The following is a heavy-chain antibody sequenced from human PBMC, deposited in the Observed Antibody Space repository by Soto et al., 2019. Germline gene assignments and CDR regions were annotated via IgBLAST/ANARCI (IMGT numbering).Heavy chain of an antibody. J-gene: IGHJ4*02. V-gene: IGHV4-39*01. CDR1: GGSISSSSYY. D-gene: IGHD2-2*01. CDR2: IYSSVST. CDR3: ARRAPATPGGY. Sequence: QLQLQESGPGLVKPSETLSLTCTVSGGSISSSSYYWGWIRQPPGKGLEWIGRIYSSVSTYYNPSLKSRVTISVDTSKNQFSLQLSSGTAADTAVNYCARRAPATPGGYWGQGTLVTVSS.